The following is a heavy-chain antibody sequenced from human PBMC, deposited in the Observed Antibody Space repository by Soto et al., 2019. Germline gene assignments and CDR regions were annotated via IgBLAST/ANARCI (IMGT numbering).Heavy chain of an antibody. CDR1: GFSFSSYA. Sequence: SGGSLRLSCVASGFSFSSYAMSWVRQAPGKGLEWVSVISGSDGSTYYADSVKGRFTISRDNSKNTLYLQMNSLRAEDTAVYYCAKDRERDAWDEDYWGQGTLVTVSS. J-gene: IGHJ4*02. D-gene: IGHD1-26*01. CDR3: AKDRERDAWDEDY. CDR2: ISGSDGST. V-gene: IGHV3-23*01.